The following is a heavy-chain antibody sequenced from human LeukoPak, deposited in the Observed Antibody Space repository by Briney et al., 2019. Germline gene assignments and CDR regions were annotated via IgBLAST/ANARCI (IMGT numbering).Heavy chain of an antibody. D-gene: IGHD1-26*01. V-gene: IGHV6-1*01. CDR3: ARGVAATGLTD. CDR1: GDSVPSNSAA. CDR2: TYYRSKWYN. Sequence: SQTLSLTCAISGDSVPSNSAAWDWIRQSPSRGLEWLGRTYYRSKWYNEYAVAVKIRITISTATYKNQFSLQVNSVTAADTAVYDCARGVAATGLTDWGQGTLVTVSS. J-gene: IGHJ4*02.